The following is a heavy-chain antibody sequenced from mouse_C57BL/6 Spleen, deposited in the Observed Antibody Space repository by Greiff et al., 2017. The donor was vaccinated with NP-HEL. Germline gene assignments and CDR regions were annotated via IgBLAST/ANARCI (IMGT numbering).Heavy chain of an antibody. CDR3: ASNAWFAY. J-gene: IGHJ3*01. CDR1: GYTFTSYW. V-gene: IGHV1-7*01. CDR2: INPSSGYT. Sequence: QVQLQQSGAELAKPGASVKLSCKASGYTFTSYWMHWVKQRPGQGLEWIGYINPSSGYTKYNQKFKDQATLPADKSSSTAYMQLSSLTYEDSAVYYCASNAWFAYWGQGTLVTVSA.